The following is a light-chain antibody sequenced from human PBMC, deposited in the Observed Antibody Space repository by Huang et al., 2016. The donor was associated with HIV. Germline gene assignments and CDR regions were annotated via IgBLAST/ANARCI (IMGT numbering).Light chain of an antibody. CDR3: MQGTHWPPT. Sequence: DTVLTQSPLSLPVTLGQSASISCRSTQGLVQRDGNTYLNWFQQRPGQSPRRLSYKVSNRDSGVPDRFSGSGSGTNFTLEISRVEAEDVAIYYCMQGTHWPPTFGQGTKVEIK. CDR1: QGLVQRDGNTY. CDR2: KVS. J-gene: IGKJ1*01. V-gene: IGKV2-30*02.